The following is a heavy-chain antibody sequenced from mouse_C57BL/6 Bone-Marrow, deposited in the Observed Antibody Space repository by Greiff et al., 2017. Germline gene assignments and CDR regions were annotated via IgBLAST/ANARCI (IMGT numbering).Heavy chain of an antibody. J-gene: IGHJ2*01. CDR1: GFTFSDYG. V-gene: IGHV5-17*01. CDR2: ISSGSSTI. D-gene: IGHD2-3*01. Sequence: EVMLVESGGGLVKPGGSLKLSCAASGFTFSDYGMHWVRQAPEKGLEWVAYISSGSSTIYYADTVKGRFTISRDNANNTLFLQMTSLRSEDTAMYYCARLCYDGYFYFDYWGQGTTLTVSS. CDR3: ARLCYDGYFYFDY.